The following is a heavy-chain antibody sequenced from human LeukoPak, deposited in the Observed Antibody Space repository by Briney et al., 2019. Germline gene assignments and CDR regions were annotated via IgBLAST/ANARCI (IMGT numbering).Heavy chain of an antibody. D-gene: IGHD3-22*01. CDR3: AKDPHDSSGYYSGWFDP. V-gene: IGHV3-23*01. J-gene: IGHJ5*02. Sequence: GGSLRLSCAASGFTFSSYAMSWVRQAPGKGLEWVSAISGSGGSTYYADSVKGRFTISRDNSKNTLYLQMNSLRAEDTAVYYCAKDPHDSSGYYSGWFDPWGQGTLVTVSS. CDR1: GFTFSSYA. CDR2: ISGSGGST.